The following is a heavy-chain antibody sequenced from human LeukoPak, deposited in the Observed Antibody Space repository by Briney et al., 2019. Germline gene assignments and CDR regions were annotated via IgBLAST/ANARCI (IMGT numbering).Heavy chain of an antibody. V-gene: IGHV3-73*01. Sequence: GGSLRLSCAASGFTFSGSAMHWVRQASGKGLEWVGRIRSKANSYATAYAASVKGRFTIPRDDSKNTAYLQMNSLKTEDTAVYYCTRHRSSYYYDSSGYYYGRASYFDYWGQGTLVTVSS. J-gene: IGHJ4*02. CDR1: GFTFSGSA. D-gene: IGHD3-22*01. CDR2: IRSKANSYAT. CDR3: TRHRSSYYYDSSGYYYGRASYFDY.